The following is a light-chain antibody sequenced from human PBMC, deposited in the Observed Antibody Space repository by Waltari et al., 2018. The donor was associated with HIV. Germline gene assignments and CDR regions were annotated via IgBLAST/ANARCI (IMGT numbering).Light chain of an antibody. CDR3: CSYAGSSTLEV. V-gene: IGLV2-23*01. Sequence: QSALTQPASVSGSPGQSITISCTGTRSDVGRYNIVSWYQQHPGKAPKLMIYEGSKRPSGVSNRFSGSKSGNTASLTISGLQAEDEADYYCCSYAGSSTLEVFGGGTKLTVL. J-gene: IGLJ2*01. CDR2: EGS. CDR1: RSDVGRYNI.